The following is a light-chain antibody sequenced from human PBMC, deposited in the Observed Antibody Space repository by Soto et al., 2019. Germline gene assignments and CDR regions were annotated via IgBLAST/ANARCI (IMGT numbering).Light chain of an antibody. CDR3: QQYCRSPQT. CDR2: GAS. Sequence: EIVLTQSPGTLSLSPGERATLSCRASQSVSSSYLAWYQQRAGQAPRLLIFGASSRATGIPDRFSGSGSGTDFTLTISRLEAEDSAVYYCQQYCRSPQTFGQGTKVDIK. CDR1: QSVSSSY. V-gene: IGKV3-20*01. J-gene: IGKJ1*01.